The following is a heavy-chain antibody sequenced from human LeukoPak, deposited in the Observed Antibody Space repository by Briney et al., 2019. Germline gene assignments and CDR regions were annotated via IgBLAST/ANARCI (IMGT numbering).Heavy chain of an antibody. V-gene: IGHV3-13*01. CDR2: IGPGGDT. CDR3: AKLWIAARPADY. J-gene: IGHJ4*02. Sequence: GGSLRLSCAASGFTFGSYDMHWVRQVTGKGLEWVSGIGPGGDTYYLGSVKGRFTISRDNSKNTLYLQMNSLRAEDTAVYYCAKLWIAARPADYWGQGTLVTVSS. D-gene: IGHD6-6*01. CDR1: GFTFGSYD.